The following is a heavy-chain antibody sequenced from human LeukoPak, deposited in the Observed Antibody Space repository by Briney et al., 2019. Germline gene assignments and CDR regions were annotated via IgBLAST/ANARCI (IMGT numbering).Heavy chain of an antibody. CDR1: GGSISSGSYY. V-gene: IGHV4-61*02. J-gene: IGHJ4*02. CDR3: ARSSSGYYYTADY. Sequence: SETLSLTCTVSGGSISSGSYYWSWIRQPAGKGLEWIGRIYTSGSTHYNPSLKSRVTISVDTSKTQFSLKLSSVTAADTAVYYCARSSSGYYYTADYWGQGTLVTVSS. D-gene: IGHD3-22*01. CDR2: IYTSGST.